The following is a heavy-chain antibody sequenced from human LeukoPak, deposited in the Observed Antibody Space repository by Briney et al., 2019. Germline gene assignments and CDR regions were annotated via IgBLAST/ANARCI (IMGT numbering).Heavy chain of an antibody. V-gene: IGHV3-48*03. J-gene: IGHJ4*02. CDR1: GFTFSSYE. CDR3: ARAAAVAGTGGFY. CDR2: ISSSGSTI. D-gene: IGHD6-19*01. Sequence: GGSLRLSCAASGFTFSSYEMNWVRQAPGKGLEWVSYISSSGSTIYYADSVKGRFTISRDNAKNSLYLQMNSLRAEDTAVYYCARAAAVAGTGGFYWGQGTLVTVSS.